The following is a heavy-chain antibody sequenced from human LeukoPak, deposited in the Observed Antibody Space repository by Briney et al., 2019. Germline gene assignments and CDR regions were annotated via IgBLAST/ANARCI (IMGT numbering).Heavy chain of an antibody. CDR2: ISGSGGST. CDR1: GFTFSSYA. CDR3: AKDRAPKPYYFDY. Sequence: GGSLRLSCAASGFTFSSYAMSWVRQAPGKGLEWVSAISGSGGSTYYADSVKGRFTISRDNSKNMLYLQMNSLRAEDAAVYYCAKDRAPKPYYFDYWGQGTLVTVSS. D-gene: IGHD1-14*01. V-gene: IGHV3-23*01. J-gene: IGHJ4*02.